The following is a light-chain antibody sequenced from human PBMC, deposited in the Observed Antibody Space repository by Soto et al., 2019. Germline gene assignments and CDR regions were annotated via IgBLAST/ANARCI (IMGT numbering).Light chain of an antibody. J-gene: IGLJ2*01. CDR1: SSDVGSYNL. CDR2: EGT. V-gene: IGLV2-23*01. Sequence: QSALTQPASLSGSPGQSITISCTGTSSDVGSYNLVSWFQQHPGKAPKPMIYEGTKRPSGVPNRFSGSKSGNTASLTISGPQAEDEADYYCCSYARTSTLLFGGGTKLTVL. CDR3: CSYARTSTLL.